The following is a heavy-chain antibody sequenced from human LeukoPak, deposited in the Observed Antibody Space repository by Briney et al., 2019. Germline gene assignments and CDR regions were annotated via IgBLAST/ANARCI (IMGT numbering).Heavy chain of an antibody. CDR1: GFTFSSYA. CDR3: ANDVQRGSSPTDY. Sequence: GGSLRLSCAASGFTFSSYAMHWVRQAPGKGLEWVAVISYDGSHKYYADSVKGRFTISRDNSKNSLYLQMNSLRAEDTAVYYCANDVQRGSSPTDYWGQGTLVTVSS. CDR2: ISYDGSHK. V-gene: IGHV3-30*18. J-gene: IGHJ4*02. D-gene: IGHD1-26*01.